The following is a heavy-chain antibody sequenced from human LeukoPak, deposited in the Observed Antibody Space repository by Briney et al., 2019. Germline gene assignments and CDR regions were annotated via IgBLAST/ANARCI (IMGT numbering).Heavy chain of an antibody. CDR2: IKEDGSER. CDR1: AFIFSGHW. CDR3: ARDYRRYYYYYYGMDV. J-gene: IGHJ6*02. V-gene: IGHV3-7*03. Sequence: PGGSLRLSCEGSAFIFSGHWMNWVRQTPGKGLEWVASIKEDGSERQYVDSVKGRFSISRDNTKGSLFLQLNSLRAEDTAVYYCARDYRRYYYYYYGMDVWGQGTTVTVSS.